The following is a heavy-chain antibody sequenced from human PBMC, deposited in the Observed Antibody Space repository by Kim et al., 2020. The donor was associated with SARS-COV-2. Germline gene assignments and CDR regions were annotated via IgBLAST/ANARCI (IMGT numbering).Heavy chain of an antibody. V-gene: IGHV3-23*01. CDR3: TRGSTTSVHFYYGMDV. Sequence: ESLKGRLTISRDNSKHTLYLQMNSLSPEDTAIYYCTRGSTTSVHFYYGMDVWGQGTTVTVSS. D-gene: IGHD4-17*01. J-gene: IGHJ6*02.